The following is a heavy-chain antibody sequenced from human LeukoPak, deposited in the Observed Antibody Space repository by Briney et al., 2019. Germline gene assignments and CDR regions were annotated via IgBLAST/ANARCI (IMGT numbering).Heavy chain of an antibody. CDR1: GFNFRKYW. V-gene: IGHV3-74*01. D-gene: IGHD3-16*01. Sequence: SGGSLRLSCAASGFNFRKYWMQWVRQVPGKGLVWVSEINPDGDYSGHSNSGRGRFTISRDNAKNTLYLQMTSLSAEDTAVYYCARSLGDWGQGTLVSVSS. CDR2: INPDGDYS. CDR3: ARSLGD. J-gene: IGHJ4*01.